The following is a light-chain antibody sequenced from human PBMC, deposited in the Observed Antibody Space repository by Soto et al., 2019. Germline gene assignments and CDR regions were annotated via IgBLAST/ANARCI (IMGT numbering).Light chain of an antibody. CDR3: QQSYSTPQT. Sequence: DIQLTQSPSFLSASVGDRVTITCRASQGISSYLAWYQQKPGKAPKLLIYAASTLQSGVPSRFSGSGSGTEFTLTISSLQPEDCATYYCQQSYSTPQTFGQGTKVDI. V-gene: IGKV1-9*01. CDR1: QGISSY. CDR2: AAS. J-gene: IGKJ1*01.